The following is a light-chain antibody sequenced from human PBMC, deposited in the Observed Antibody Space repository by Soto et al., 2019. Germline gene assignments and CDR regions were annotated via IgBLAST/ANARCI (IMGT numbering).Light chain of an antibody. CDR1: SSDVGGYNY. V-gene: IGLV2-14*01. CDR3: SSYTSSSTLRV. CDR2: DVS. Sequence: QSALTQPASVSGSPGQSITISCTGTSSDVGGYNYVSWYQQHPGKAPKLMIYDVSNRPSGVSNRFSGSKSGNTASLPISGLHAEDEADYYCSSYTSSSTLRVFGGGTKVTVL. J-gene: IGLJ3*02.